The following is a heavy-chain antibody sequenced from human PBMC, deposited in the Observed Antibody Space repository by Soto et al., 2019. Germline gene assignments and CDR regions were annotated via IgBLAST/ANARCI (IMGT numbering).Heavy chain of an antibody. CDR3: ARLHYDFWSGYQQDYYFDY. CDR2: ISSSSSYI. Sequence: GGSLRLSCAAAGFTFSSYSMNWVRQAPGKGLEWVSSISSSSSYIYYADSVKGRFTISRDTAKNSLYLQMNSPRAEDTAVYYCARLHYDFWSGYQQDYYFDYWGQGTLVTVSS. CDR1: GFTFSSYS. V-gene: IGHV3-21*01. D-gene: IGHD3-3*01. J-gene: IGHJ4*02.